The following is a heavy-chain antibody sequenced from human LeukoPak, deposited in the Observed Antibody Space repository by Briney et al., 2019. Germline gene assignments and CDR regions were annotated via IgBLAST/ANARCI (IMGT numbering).Heavy chain of an antibody. CDR3: ARGEDYYYYGMDV. CDR1: GGSFSGYY. V-gene: IGHV4-34*01. Sequence: PSETQSLTCAVYGGSFSGYYWSWIRQPPGKGLEWIGEINHSGSTNYNPSLKSRVTISVDTSKNQFSLKLSSVTAADTAVYYCARGEDYYYYGMDVWGQGTTVTVSS. J-gene: IGHJ6*02. CDR2: INHSGST.